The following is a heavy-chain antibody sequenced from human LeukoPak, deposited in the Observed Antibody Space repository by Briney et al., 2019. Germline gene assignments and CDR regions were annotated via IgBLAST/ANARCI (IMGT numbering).Heavy chain of an antibody. CDR3: ARGYYDSSGYYSDAFDI. CDR1: GYTFTGYY. D-gene: IGHD3-22*01. CDR2: IIPILGIA. Sequence: SVKVSCKASGYTFTGYYMHWVRQAPGQGLEWMGRIIPILGIANYAQKFQGRVTITADKSTSTAYMELSSLRSEDTAVYYCARGYYDSSGYYSDAFDIWGQGTMVTVSS. V-gene: IGHV1-69*04. J-gene: IGHJ3*02.